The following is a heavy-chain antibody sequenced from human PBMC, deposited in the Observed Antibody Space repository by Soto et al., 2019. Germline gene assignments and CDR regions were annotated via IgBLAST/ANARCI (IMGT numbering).Heavy chain of an antibody. CDR2: IFWNDER. CDR3: ARPLRRALLIPYFAP. D-gene: IGHD2-21*01. CDR1: GFSLSKARMG. V-gene: IGHV2-26*01. J-gene: IGHJ4*02. Sequence: SGPTLVNPTETLTLTCTVSGFSLSKARMGVSWIRQPPGKALEWLAHIFWNDERSYNTSLKNRLTISKDTSKSQVVLTLTNVDLLDTGSYFCARPLRRALLIPYFAPWGQGTRVTV.